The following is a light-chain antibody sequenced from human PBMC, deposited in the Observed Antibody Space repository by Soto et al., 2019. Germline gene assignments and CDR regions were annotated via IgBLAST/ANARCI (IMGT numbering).Light chain of an antibody. CDR2: AAS. CDR1: QGISSY. V-gene: IGKV1-9*01. Sequence: DIQLTQSPSFLSASVGGRVTITCRASQGISSYLAWYQQKPGKAPKLLIYAASTLQSGVPSRFIGSGSGTEFTLTISSLQPEDFATYSCQQLKSYPITFGQGTRLEIK. CDR3: QQLKSYPIT. J-gene: IGKJ5*01.